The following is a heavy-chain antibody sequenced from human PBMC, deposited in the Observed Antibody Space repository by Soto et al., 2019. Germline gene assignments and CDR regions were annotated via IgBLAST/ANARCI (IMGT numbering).Heavy chain of an antibody. J-gene: IGHJ6*02. CDR1: GYSFTTHA. D-gene: IGHD3-3*01. CDR2: INTGNGNT. V-gene: IGHV1-3*04. CDR3: ARGEQLYRYYYGMDV. Sequence: ASVKVSCKASGYSFTTHAMIWVRQAPGQRPEWMGWINTGNGNTRYSPKFQGRVNITRDTSASTAYMELSSLKSEDTAVYYCARGEQLYRYYYGMDVWGQGSTVTVSS.